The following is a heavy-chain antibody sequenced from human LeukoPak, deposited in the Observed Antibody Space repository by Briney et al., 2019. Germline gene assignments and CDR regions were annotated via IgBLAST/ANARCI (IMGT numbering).Heavy chain of an antibody. CDR2: IWYDGSNK. CDR3: AREGGGNNYGPDAFDI. Sequence: PGGPLRLSCAASGFTFSSYGMHWVRRAPGKGLEWVAVIWYDGSNKYYADSVKGRFTISRDNSKNTLYLQMNSLRAEDTAVYYCAREGGGNNYGPDAFDIWGQGTMVTISS. J-gene: IGHJ3*02. D-gene: IGHD5-18*01. V-gene: IGHV3-33*01. CDR1: GFTFSSYG.